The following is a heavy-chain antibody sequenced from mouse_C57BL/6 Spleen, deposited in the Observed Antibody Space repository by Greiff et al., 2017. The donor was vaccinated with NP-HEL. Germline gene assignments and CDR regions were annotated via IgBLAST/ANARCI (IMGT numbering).Heavy chain of an antibody. D-gene: IGHD2-2*01. Sequence: VQLQQSGPVLVKPGASVKMSCKASGYTFTDYYMNWVKQSHGKSLEWIGVINPYNGGTSYNQKFKGKATLTVDKSSSTAYMELNSLTSEDSAVYYCARSLGYDGRGRVMDYWGQGTSVTVSS. CDR3: ARSLGYDGRGRVMDY. V-gene: IGHV1-19*01. J-gene: IGHJ4*01. CDR2: INPYNGGT. CDR1: GYTFTDYY.